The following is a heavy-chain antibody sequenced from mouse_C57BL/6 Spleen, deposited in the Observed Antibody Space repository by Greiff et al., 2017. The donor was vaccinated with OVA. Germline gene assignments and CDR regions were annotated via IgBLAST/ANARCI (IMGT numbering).Heavy chain of an antibody. CDR3: ARYGYESYFDY. CDR2: IYPGDGDT. D-gene: IGHD2-2*01. CDR1: GYAFSSSW. J-gene: IGHJ2*01. V-gene: IGHV1-82*01. Sequence: VQLQQSGPELVKPGASEKISCKASGYAFSSSWMNWVKQRPGKGLEWIGRIYPGDGDTNYNGKFKGKATLTADKSSSTAYMQLSSLTSEDSAVYFCARYGYESYFDYWGQGTTLTVSS.